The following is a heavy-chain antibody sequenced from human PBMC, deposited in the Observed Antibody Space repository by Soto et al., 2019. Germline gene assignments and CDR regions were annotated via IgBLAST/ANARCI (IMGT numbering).Heavy chain of an antibody. D-gene: IGHD3-10*01. V-gene: IGHV1-2*06. CDR2: INPNNGDT. Sequence: GASVKVSCKASGYSFTSHYIHWVRLAPGRGLEWMGRINPNNGDTNSPQKFQGRVTMTSDTSISTAYMEMSGLRSDDTALYYCAREVTYGGGSFSLGLWGQGTLVTVSS. J-gene: IGHJ4*02. CDR3: AREVTYGGGSFSLGL. CDR1: GYSFTSHY.